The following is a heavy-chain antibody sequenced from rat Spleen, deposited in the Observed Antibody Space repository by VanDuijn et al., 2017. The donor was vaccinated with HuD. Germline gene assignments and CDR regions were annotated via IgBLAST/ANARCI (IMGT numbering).Heavy chain of an antibody. CDR1: GFTFSDYA. CDR2: IGTADINS. V-gene: IGHV5S14*01. Sequence: EVQLVESGGDLVQPGRSLKVSCAASGFTFSDYAMAWVRQTPTKGLEWVASIGTADINSFYRDSVRGRFTISRDNAKNTQYLQMDSLRSEDTATYFCARRTLTTGGPVRVFDYWGQGVMVTVSS. D-gene: IGHD1-11*01. J-gene: IGHJ2*01. CDR3: ARRTLTTGGPVRVFDY.